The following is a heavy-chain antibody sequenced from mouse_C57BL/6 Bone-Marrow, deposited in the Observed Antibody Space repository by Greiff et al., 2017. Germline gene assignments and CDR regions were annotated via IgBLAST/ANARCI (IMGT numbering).Heavy chain of an antibody. CDR1: GYTFTSYW. CDR3: AKDSSGDAMDY. J-gene: IGHJ4*01. D-gene: IGHD3-2*02. V-gene: IGHV1-69*01. Sequence: QVQLQQPGAELVMPGASVKLSCKASGYTFTSYWMHWVKQRPGQGLEWIGEIDPSDSYTNYNQKFKGKSTLTVDKSSSTAYMQLSSLTSEDTAVYYCAKDSSGDAMDYWGQGTAVTVSA. CDR2: IDPSDSYT.